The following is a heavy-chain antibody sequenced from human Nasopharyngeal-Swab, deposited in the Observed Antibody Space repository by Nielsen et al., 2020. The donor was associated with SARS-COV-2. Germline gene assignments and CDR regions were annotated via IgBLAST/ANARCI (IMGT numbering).Heavy chain of an antibody. CDR3: ARDTIEYSSSSSNYYYYYGMDV. CDR2: ISSSSSYI. Sequence: GESLKISCAASGFTFSSYNMNWVRQAPGKGLEWVSSISSSSSYIYYADSVKGRFTISRDNAKNSLYLQMNSLRAEDTAVYYCARDTIEYSSSSSNYYYYYGMDVWGQGTTVTVSS. J-gene: IGHJ6*02. CDR1: GFTFSSYN. D-gene: IGHD6-6*01. V-gene: IGHV3-21*01.